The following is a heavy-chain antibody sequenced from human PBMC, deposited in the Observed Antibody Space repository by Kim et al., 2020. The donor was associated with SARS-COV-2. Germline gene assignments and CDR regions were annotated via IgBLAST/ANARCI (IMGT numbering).Heavy chain of an antibody. Sequence: GGSLRLSCAASGFTFSDYYMSWIRQAPGKGLEWVSYISSSGSTIYYADSVKGRFTISRDNAKNSLYLQMNSLRAEDTAVYYCARLITTTIIVILGWFDPWGQGTLVTVSS. CDR3: ARLITTTIIVILGWFDP. CDR2: ISSSGSTI. V-gene: IGHV3-11*01. D-gene: IGHD3-22*01. CDR1: GFTFSDYY. J-gene: IGHJ5*02.